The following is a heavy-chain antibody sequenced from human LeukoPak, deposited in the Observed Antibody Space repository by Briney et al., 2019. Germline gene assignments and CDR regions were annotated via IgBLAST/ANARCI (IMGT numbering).Heavy chain of an antibody. Sequence: PSETLSRTCTVSGGSVSGHYWSWIRQTPGKGLEWIGYILYSGSTRYNPSLGSRVTISVDTSKDLFSLKLTSVTAADTALYYCARHRGQYNAHDAFDIWGQGTLVAVSS. D-gene: IGHD1-14*01. CDR3: ARHRGQYNAHDAFDI. J-gene: IGHJ3*02. V-gene: IGHV4-59*08. CDR1: GGSVSGHY. CDR2: ILYSGST.